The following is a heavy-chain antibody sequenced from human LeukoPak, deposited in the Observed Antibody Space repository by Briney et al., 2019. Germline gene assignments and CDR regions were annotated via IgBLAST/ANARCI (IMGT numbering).Heavy chain of an antibody. J-gene: IGHJ4*02. D-gene: IGHD4-17*01. Sequence: ASVKVSCKTSGYTFTSYDVNWVRQANGQGLEWMGWMNPNSGNTGYAQKFQGRVTITRNTSISTAYMQLSSLRSEDTAVYYCARRVSYGDFDYWGQGTLVTVSS. CDR3: ARRVSYGDFDY. V-gene: IGHV1-8*01. CDR1: GYTFTSYD. CDR2: MNPNSGNT.